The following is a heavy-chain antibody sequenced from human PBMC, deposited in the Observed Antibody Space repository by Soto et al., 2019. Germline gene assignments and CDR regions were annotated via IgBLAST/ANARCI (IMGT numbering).Heavy chain of an antibody. CDR2: TYYRSKWYN. CDR3: ARGAQGLVRGPYYYYGMDV. J-gene: IGHJ6*02. Sequence: SQTLSLTCAISGDSVSSNSAAWNWIRQSPSRGLEWLGRTYYRSKWYNDYAVSVKSRITINPDTSKNQFSLQLNSVTPEDTAVYYCARGAQGLVRGPYYYYGMDVWGQGTTVTVSS. D-gene: IGHD3-10*01. V-gene: IGHV6-1*01. CDR1: GDSVSSNSAA.